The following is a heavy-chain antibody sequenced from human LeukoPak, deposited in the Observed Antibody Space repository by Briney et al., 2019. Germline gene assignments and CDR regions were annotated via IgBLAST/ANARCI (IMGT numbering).Heavy chain of an antibody. V-gene: IGHV1-2*02. CDR3: AREADSNSLYPTFDY. Sequence: ASVKVSCKASGYTFTGYYIHWVRQAPGQGLEWMGWINPNSGGTNYAQKFQGRVTMTRDTSISTAYMELNRLRSDDTAVYYCAREADSNSLYPTFDYWGQGTLVTVSS. J-gene: IGHJ4*02. D-gene: IGHD6-13*01. CDR1: GYTFTGYY. CDR2: INPNSGGT.